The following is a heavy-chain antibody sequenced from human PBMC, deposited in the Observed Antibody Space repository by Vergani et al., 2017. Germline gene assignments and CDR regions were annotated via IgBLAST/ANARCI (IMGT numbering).Heavy chain of an antibody. CDR1: GFTFSSYS. CDR3: ASRATITMVRSLDY. CDR2: ISSSSSYI. J-gene: IGHJ4*02. Sequence: EVQLVESGGGLVKPGGSLRLSCAASGFTFSSYSMNWVRQAPGKGLEWVSSISSSSSYIYYADSVKGRFTISRDNAKNSLYLQMNSLRAEDTAVYYCASRATITMVRSLDYWGQGTLVTVSS. D-gene: IGHD3-10*01. V-gene: IGHV3-21*01.